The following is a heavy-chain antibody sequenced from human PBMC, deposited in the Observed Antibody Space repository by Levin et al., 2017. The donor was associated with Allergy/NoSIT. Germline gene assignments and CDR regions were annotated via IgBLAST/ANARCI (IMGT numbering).Heavy chain of an antibody. Sequence: PGGSLRLSCAASGFTFSGYAMTWVRQAPGKGLEWVSAISGSGGSTYYADSVKGRFTISRDNSKNTLYLQMNSLRVEDTAVYYCAKDRSRRTSCHNYWGQGTLVTVSS. J-gene: IGHJ4*02. D-gene: IGHD2-2*01. V-gene: IGHV3-23*01. CDR1: GFTFSGYA. CDR2: ISGSGGST. CDR3: AKDRSRRTSCHNY.